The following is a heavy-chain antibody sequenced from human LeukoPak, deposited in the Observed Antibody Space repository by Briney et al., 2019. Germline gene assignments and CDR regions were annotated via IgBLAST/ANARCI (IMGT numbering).Heavy chain of an antibody. Sequence: SQTLSLTCTVSGGSISSGGYYWSWIRQPAGKGLEWIGRIYTSGNTNYNPSLKSRVTISVDTSKNQFSLKLSSVTAADTAVYYCARARGDFWSGSYYYYMDVWGKGTTVTVSS. CDR3: ARARGDFWSGSYYYYMDV. CDR1: GGSISSGGYY. J-gene: IGHJ6*03. D-gene: IGHD3-3*01. V-gene: IGHV4-61*02. CDR2: IYTSGNT.